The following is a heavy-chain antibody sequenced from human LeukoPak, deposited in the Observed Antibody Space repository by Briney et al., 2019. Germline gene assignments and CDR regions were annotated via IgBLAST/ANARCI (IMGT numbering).Heavy chain of an antibody. CDR2: IYHSGST. D-gene: IGHD2-2*01. V-gene: IGHV4-59*01. CDR1: GGSISNYH. CDR3: ARAFYCSSTSCYGGYYYAMDV. J-gene: IGHJ6*04. Sequence: SETLSLTCTVSGGSISNYHWSWIRQPPGKGLEWIGDIYHSGSTKYNPSLKSRVTISVDTSKNQFSLKLSSVTAADTAVYYCARAFYCSSTSCYGGYYYAMDVWGKGTTVTVSS.